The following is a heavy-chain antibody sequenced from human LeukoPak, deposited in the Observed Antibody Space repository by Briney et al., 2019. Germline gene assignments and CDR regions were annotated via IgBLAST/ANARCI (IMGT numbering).Heavy chain of an antibody. J-gene: IGHJ5*02. D-gene: IGHD4-11*01. CDR1: GLSHSSYA. CDR2: ISGSGDIT. CDR3: AKGGSATITTGGFDP. V-gene: IGHV3-23*01. Sequence: GWSLTLSRAATGLSHSSYAMCSLGQAPGKGLDWVSGISGSGDITYYADSVKGRFTISRDNSKNTLYLQVNSLRAEDTAIYYCAKGGSATITTGGFDPWGQGTLVTVSS.